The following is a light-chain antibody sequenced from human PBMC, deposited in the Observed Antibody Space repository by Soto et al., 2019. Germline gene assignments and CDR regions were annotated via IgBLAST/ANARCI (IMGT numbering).Light chain of an antibody. CDR2: WAS. V-gene: IGKV4-1*01. CDR1: RTITYHKNF. CDR3: QQYYSSIT. J-gene: IGKJ5*01. Sequence: DIVMTQSPDSLAVSLGERATINCKSSRTITYHKNFLAWYQQKPGQPPKLLITWASTRESGVPDRFSGSGSGTDFTLTISRLQAEDVAVYYCQQYYSSITFGQGTRLEIK.